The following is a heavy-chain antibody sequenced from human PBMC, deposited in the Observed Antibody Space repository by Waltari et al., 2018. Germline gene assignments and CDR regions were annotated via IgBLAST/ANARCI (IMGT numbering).Heavy chain of an antibody. V-gene: IGHV4-39*07. CDR1: GGSISSSSYY. Sequence: QLQLQESGPGLVKPSETLSLTCTVSGGSISSSSYYWGWLRQPPGKGLEWIGSIYYSGSTYYNPSLKSRVTISVDTSKNQFSLKLSSVTAADTAVYYCARLYSGSYCDYWGQGTLVTVSS. CDR2: IYYSGST. CDR3: ARLYSGSYCDY. J-gene: IGHJ4*02. D-gene: IGHD1-26*01.